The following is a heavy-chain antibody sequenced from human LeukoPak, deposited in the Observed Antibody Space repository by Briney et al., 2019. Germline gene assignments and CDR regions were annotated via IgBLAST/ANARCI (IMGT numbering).Heavy chain of an antibody. Sequence: GGSPRLSCAASGFTVSSNYMSWVRQAPGKGLEWVSVIYSGGSTYYADSVKGRFTISRDNSKNTLYLQMNSLRAEDTAVYYCARNGYSSSWYRNWGQGTLVTVSS. CDR3: ARNGYSSSWYRN. J-gene: IGHJ4*02. CDR2: IYSGGST. CDR1: GFTVSSNY. V-gene: IGHV3-53*01. D-gene: IGHD6-13*01.